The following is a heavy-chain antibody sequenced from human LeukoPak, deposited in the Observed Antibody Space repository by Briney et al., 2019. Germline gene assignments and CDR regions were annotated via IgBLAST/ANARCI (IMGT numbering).Heavy chain of an antibody. CDR3: VRLLGYSSGWYRAGDWFDP. Sequence: SENLSLTCTVSKYSIRSGYYWGWIRQPPGKGLEWIGSGHHDGTTFYNPSLKSRVTISIDTSKNQFSLKLSSVTAADTAVYYCVRLLGYSSGWYRAGDWFDPWGQGTVVTVSS. CDR1: KYSIRSGYY. V-gene: IGHV4-38-2*02. CDR2: GHHDGTT. J-gene: IGHJ5*02. D-gene: IGHD6-19*01.